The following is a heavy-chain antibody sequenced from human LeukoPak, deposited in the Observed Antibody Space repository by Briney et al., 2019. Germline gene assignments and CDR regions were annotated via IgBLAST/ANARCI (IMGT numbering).Heavy chain of an antibody. CDR1: GFSFSSYG. V-gene: IGHV3-30*02. CDR3: AKAWSSSSNYYYYCYMDV. J-gene: IGHJ6*03. Sequence: GGSLRLSCAASGFSFSSYGMHWVRQAPGKGLEWVAFIRYDGSNKYYADSVKGRFTISRDNSKNTLYLQMNSLGAEDTAVYYCAKAWSSSSNYYYYCYMDVWGKGTTVTVSS. CDR2: IRYDGSNK. D-gene: IGHD6-6*01.